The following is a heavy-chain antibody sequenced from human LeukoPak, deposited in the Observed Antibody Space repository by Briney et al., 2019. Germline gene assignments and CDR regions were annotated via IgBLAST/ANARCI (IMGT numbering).Heavy chain of an antibody. V-gene: IGHV4-38-2*02. Sequence: SETLSLTCAVSGYSISSGYQWAWIRQSPGKGLEWIGSIYHSGSAHYNPSLKSRVTILVETSKNQFSLKLYSVTVADTAVYYCARDPRWLTPDCTSTSCYENYFDPWGQGTLVTVSS. CDR2: IYHSGSA. J-gene: IGHJ5*02. CDR3: ARDPRWLTPDCTSTSCYENYFDP. CDR1: GYSISSGYQ. D-gene: IGHD2-2*01.